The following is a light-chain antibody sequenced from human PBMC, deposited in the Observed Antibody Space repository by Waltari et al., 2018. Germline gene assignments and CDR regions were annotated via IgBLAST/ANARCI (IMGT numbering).Light chain of an antibody. CDR1: SSNIGSTS. V-gene: IGLV1-47*01. CDR3: AAWDDNLSGGV. Sequence: QSVLTQPPSASGTPGQRVTIPCSGSSSNIGSTSVYWYQQRPGTAPKLLIYRRNQRPSGVPDRFSGSKSGTSASLAISGLRSEDEADYYCAAWDDNLSGGVFGGGTKLTVL. CDR2: RRN. J-gene: IGLJ3*02.